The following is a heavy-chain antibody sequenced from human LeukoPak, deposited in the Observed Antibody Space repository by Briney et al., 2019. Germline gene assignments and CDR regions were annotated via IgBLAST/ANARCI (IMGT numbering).Heavy chain of an antibody. V-gene: IGHV4-59*08. Sequence: PSETLSLTCTVSGGSISSYYWSWIRQPPGKGLEWIGYIYYSESTNYNPSLKSRVTISVDTSKNQFSLKLSSVTAADTAVYYCARHTPQGTDYFDYWGQGTLVTVSS. CDR2: IYYSEST. J-gene: IGHJ4*02. CDR3: ARHTPQGTDYFDY. CDR1: GGSISSYY.